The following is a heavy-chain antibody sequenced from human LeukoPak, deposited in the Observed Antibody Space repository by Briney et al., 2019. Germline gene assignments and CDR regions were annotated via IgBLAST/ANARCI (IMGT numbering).Heavy chain of an antibody. CDR2: IYTSGST. Sequence: PSETLSLTCTVSGGSISSYYWSWIRQPAGKGLEWIGRIYTSGSTNYNPSLKSRVTMSVDTSKNQFSLKLSSVTAADTAVYYCAREPSYDYVWGSYRFGVNDAFDIWGQGTMVTVSS. CDR3: AREPSYDYVWGSYRFGVNDAFDI. CDR1: GGSISSYY. J-gene: IGHJ3*02. V-gene: IGHV4-4*07. D-gene: IGHD3-16*02.